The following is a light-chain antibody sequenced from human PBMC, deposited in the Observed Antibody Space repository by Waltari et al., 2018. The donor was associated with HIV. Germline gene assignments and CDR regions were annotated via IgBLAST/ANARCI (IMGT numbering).Light chain of an antibody. J-gene: IGLJ1*01. CDR2: EVS. V-gene: IGLV2-14*01. Sequence: QSAMTQPAHVSASPGQSTTISCTGTSSDVGGYTYVSWYQQHPGKAPKLMVYEVSNRPSGVSNRFSGSKSGNTASLTISGLQAEDEADYYCSSYTSSSTYVFGTGTKVTVL. CDR1: SSDVGGYTY. CDR3: SSYTSSSTYV.